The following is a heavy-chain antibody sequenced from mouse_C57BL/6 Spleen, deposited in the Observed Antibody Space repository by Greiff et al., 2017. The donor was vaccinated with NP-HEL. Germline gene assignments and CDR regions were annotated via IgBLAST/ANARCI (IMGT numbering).Heavy chain of an antibody. D-gene: IGHD2-4*01. V-gene: IGHV14-1*01. CDR1: DFNIKDYY. J-gene: IGHJ3*01. CDR2: IDPEDGDT. CDR3: TTPHYDYDEGFAY. Sequence: EVQLQQSGAELVRPGASVKLSCTASDFNIKDYYMHWVKQRPEQGLEWIGRIDPEDGDTEYAPKFQGKATMTADTSSNTAYLQLSSLTSEDTAVYYCTTPHYDYDEGFAYWGQGTLVTVSA.